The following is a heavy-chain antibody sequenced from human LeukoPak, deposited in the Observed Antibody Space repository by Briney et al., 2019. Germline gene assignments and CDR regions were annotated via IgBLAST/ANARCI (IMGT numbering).Heavy chain of an antibody. J-gene: IGHJ4*02. CDR3: ARGRSYYYGSYYFDY. D-gene: IGHD3-10*01. Sequence: SETLSLTCAVYGGSFSGYYWSWIRQPPGKGLEWTGEINHSGSTNYNPSLKSRVTISVDTSKNQFSLKLSSVTAADTAVYYCARGRSYYYGSYYFDYWGQGTLVTVSS. CDR2: INHSGST. CDR1: GGSFSGYY. V-gene: IGHV4-34*01.